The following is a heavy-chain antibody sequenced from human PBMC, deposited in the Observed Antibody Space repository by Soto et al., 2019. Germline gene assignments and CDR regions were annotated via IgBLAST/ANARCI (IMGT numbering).Heavy chain of an antibody. V-gene: IGHV4-4*02. D-gene: IGHD3-22*01. CDR2: IYHSGST. Sequence: SETLSLTCAVSGGSISSSNWWSWVRQPPGKGLEWIGEIYHSGSTNYNPSLKSRVTISVDKSKNQFSLKLSSVTAADTAVYYCARRKYYYDSSGYYQPYYGMDVWRQGTTVTVSS. J-gene: IGHJ6*02. CDR3: ARRKYYYDSSGYYQPYYGMDV. CDR1: GGSISSSNW.